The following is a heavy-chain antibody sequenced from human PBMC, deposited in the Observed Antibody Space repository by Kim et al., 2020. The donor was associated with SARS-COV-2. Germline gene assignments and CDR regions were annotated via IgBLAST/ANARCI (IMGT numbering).Heavy chain of an antibody. CDR1: GGTFSSYA. Sequence: SVKVSCKASGGTFSSYAISWVRQAPGQGLEWMGGIIPIFGTANYAQKFQGRVTITADESTSTAYMELSSLRSEDTAVYYCARGRVGEEDFWAPRMDVWGQGTTVTVSS. D-gene: IGHD3-3*01. CDR2: IIPIFGTA. CDR3: ARGRVGEEDFWAPRMDV. V-gene: IGHV1-69*13. J-gene: IGHJ6*02.